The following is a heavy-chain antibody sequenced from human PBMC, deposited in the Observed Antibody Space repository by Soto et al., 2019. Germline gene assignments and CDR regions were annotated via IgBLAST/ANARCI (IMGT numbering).Heavy chain of an antibody. J-gene: IGHJ1*01. V-gene: IGHV1-46*01. CDR3: ARDSEDCSSTSCREYFQH. CDR2: LNPSGGST. CDR1: GYTFTSYY. Sequence: QVQLVQSGAEVKKPGASVKVSCKASGYTFTSYYMHLVRQAPGQELELIGILNPSGGSTSYAQNFQGRVTMTRDTSTSTVYMELSSLRSEDTAVYYYARDSEDCSSTSCREYFQHWGQGTLVTVSS. D-gene: IGHD2-2*01.